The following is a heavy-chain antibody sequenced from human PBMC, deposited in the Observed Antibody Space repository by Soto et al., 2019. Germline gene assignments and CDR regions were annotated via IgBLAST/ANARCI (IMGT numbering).Heavy chain of an antibody. D-gene: IGHD3-22*01. V-gene: IGHV4-34*01. Sequence: SETLSLTYGINAWSCSVYYLTWIRQARVRGLWWIGEVSHSGSTNCSPSLKSRVSISIDRSKKQFSLRLISVTAADTAVYYCASLYYYDSSGYFGGHYYYGMDVWGQGTTVTVSS. CDR3: ASLYYYDSSGYFGGHYYYGMDV. CDR1: AWSCSVYY. J-gene: IGHJ6*02. CDR2: VSHSGST.